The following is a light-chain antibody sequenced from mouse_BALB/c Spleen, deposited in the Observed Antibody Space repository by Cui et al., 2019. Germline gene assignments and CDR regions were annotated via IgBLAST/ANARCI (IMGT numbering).Light chain of an antibody. CDR2: DTS. CDR1: SSVGY. V-gene: IGKV4-55*01. J-gene: IGKJ5*01. Sequence: QIVLTQSPAIMSASPGEKVTMTCSASSSVGYMYWYQQKPGSSPRLLIYDTSNLASGVPVRFSGSGSGTSYSLTISRMEAEDAATYYCQQWSSYPLTFGAGTKLELK. CDR3: QQWSSYPLT.